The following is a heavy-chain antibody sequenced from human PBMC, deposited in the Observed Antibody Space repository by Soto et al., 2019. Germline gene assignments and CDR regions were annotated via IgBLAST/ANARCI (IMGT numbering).Heavy chain of an antibody. CDR2: ISSSGYI. D-gene: IGHD2-15*01. CDR1: GFNFSSYT. J-gene: IGHJ6*02. V-gene: IGHV3-21*01. Sequence: EVQLVESGGGLVQPGGSLRLSCAASGFNFSSYTISWVRQAPGKRLEWLSSISSSGYIFSTDSVRGRFTISRDNAKNSVYLQITSLRAEDTAVYFCARDCSGGSCYPGMDVWGQGTTVTVSS. CDR3: ARDCSGGSCYPGMDV.